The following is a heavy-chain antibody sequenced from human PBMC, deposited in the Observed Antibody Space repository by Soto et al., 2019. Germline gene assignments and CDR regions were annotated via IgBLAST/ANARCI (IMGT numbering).Heavy chain of an antibody. CDR3: ANDYGDYKSYYAMDV. J-gene: IGHJ6*02. D-gene: IGHD4-17*01. CDR2: VYYSGST. CDR1: GASVTSSTYY. Sequence: QLQLQESGPGLVKPSETLSLTCTVTGASVTSSTYYWGWIRQPPGKGLEWIGSVYYSGSTYYNPSLRSRVTITVDTSKNQVSLKLTSVTAADTAVYYRANDYGDYKSYYAMDVWGQGITVTVSS. V-gene: IGHV4-39*01.